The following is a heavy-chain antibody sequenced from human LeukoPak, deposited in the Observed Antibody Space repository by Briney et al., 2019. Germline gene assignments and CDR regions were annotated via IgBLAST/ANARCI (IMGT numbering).Heavy chain of an antibody. J-gene: IGHJ4*02. D-gene: IGHD3-16*01. CDR3: ARDSIMITFGGVDY. CDR2: IYYSGST. Sequence: SETLSLTCTVSGGSISSYYWSWIRQPPGKGLEWIGYIYYSGSTNYNPSLKSRVTISVDTSKNQFSLKLSSVTAADTAVYYCARDSIMITFGGVDYWGQGTLVTVSS. V-gene: IGHV4-59*12. CDR1: GGSISSYY.